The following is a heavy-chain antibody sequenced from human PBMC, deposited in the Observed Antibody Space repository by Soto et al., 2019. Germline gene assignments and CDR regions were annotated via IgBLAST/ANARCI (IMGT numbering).Heavy chain of an antibody. CDR1: GGTFSSYA. CDR3: ARVGAYGSGSYSSLYYFDY. Sequence: QVQLVQSGAEVKKPGSSVKVSCKASGGTFSSYAISWVRQAPGQGLEWMGGIIPIFGTANYAQKFQGRVTITADESTSTAYMELSSLRSEDTAVYYCARVGAYGSGSYSSLYYFDYWGQGTLVTVSS. J-gene: IGHJ4*02. CDR2: IIPIFGTA. D-gene: IGHD3-10*01. V-gene: IGHV1-69*01.